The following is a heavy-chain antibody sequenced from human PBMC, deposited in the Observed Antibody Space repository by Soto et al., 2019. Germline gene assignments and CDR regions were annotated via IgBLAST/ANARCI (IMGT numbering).Heavy chain of an antibody. D-gene: IGHD1-7*01. J-gene: IGHJ6*02. V-gene: IGHV2-70*11. CDR1: GFSLRTNGMC. Sequence: SWPTPVKPPQTPTPTLTLSGFSLRTNGMCVRRIRQPPGKAPEWLARIDWDDDKYYSTSLKTRLTISKDTSKNQVVLTMTNMDPVDTATYYCARTNYAGYGMDVWGQGTTVTVSS. CDR3: ARTNYAGYGMDV. CDR2: IDWDDDK.